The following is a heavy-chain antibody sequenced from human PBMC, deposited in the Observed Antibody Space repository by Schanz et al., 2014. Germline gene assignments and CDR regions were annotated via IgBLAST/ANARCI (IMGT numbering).Heavy chain of an antibody. V-gene: IGHV3-23*04. D-gene: IGHD2-15*01. CDR2: ITTGGNT. CDR1: GFTFSIYG. CDR3: SKDKQGSRSDDS. Sequence: EGQLVESGGGLVQPGGSLRLSCAASGFTFSIYGMSWVRQAPGKGLEWVSSITTGGNTYYRDSVKGRFIVSRDNSKNTLYLEMNRLRVDDTAVYYCSKDKQGSRSDDSWGQGTLXTVSS. J-gene: IGHJ5*01.